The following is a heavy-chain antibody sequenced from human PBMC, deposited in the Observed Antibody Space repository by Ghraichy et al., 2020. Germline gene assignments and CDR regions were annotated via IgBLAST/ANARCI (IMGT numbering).Heavy chain of an antibody. CDR3: ARHRKTGPTNYYMDV. J-gene: IGHJ6*03. CDR2: IYPGDSDT. V-gene: IGHV5-51*01. Sequence: GESLNISCKGSGYSFTSYWIGWVRQMPGKGLEWMGIIYPGDSDTRYSPSFQGQVTISADKSITTAYLQWSSLKASDTAIYFCARHRKTGPTNYYMDVWGKGTTVTVSS. D-gene: IGHD1-7*01. CDR1: GYSFTSYW.